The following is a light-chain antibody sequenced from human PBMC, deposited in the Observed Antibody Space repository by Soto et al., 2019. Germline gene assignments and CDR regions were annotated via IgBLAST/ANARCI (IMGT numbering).Light chain of an antibody. CDR2: AAS. J-gene: IGKJ4*01. V-gene: IGKV1-9*01. CDR3: QHLNSYPRALA. Sequence: DIQMTPSPYTLSASIGDRITITCRASQSLDNCLAWYQQKLWQAPKLLIYAASTLESGVSLRFSGSGSGTEFTLTISSLQPEDFATYYCQHLNSYPRALAFGGGTKVDIK. CDR1: QSLDNC.